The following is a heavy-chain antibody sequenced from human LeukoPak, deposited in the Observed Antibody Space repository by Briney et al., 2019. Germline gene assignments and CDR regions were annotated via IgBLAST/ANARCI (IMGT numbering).Heavy chain of an antibody. CDR2: ISSSGSTI. CDR3: ARDGDCSGGSCYSAGVDY. J-gene: IGHJ4*02. Sequence: GGSLRLSCAASGFTFSSYEMNWVRQAPGKGLEWVSYISSSGSTIYYADSVKGRFTISRDNAKNSLYLQMNSLRAEDTAVYYCARDGDCSGGSCYSAGVDYWGQGTLVTVSS. CDR1: GFTFSSYE. D-gene: IGHD2-15*01. V-gene: IGHV3-48*03.